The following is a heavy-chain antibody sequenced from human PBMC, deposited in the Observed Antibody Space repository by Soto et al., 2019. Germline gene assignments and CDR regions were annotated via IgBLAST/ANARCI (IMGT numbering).Heavy chain of an antibody. CDR3: ARGWIHGGNSRYYYGMDV. D-gene: IGHD2-21*02. J-gene: IGHJ6*02. CDR1: GYTFTSYA. V-gene: IGHV1-3*01. Sequence: GASVKVSCKASGYTFTSYAMHWVRQAPGQRLEWMGWINAGNGNTKYSQKFQGRVTITRDTSASTAYMELSSLRSEDTAVYYCARGWIHGGNSRYYYGMDVWGQGTTVTVSS. CDR2: INAGNGNT.